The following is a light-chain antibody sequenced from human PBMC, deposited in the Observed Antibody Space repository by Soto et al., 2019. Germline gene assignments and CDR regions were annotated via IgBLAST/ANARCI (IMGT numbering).Light chain of an antibody. CDR2: GTS. CDR1: QSVTSNF. Sequence: ENVLKQSPGTLSLSPGEGATLSCRAAQSVTSNFLAWYQQKPGQAPRLLIYGTSSRATGIPDRFSGSGSGTDFTLTISRLEPEDFAVYYCQQYGTSLMTFGQGTRLEIK. CDR3: QQYGTSLMT. J-gene: IGKJ5*01. V-gene: IGKV3-20*01.